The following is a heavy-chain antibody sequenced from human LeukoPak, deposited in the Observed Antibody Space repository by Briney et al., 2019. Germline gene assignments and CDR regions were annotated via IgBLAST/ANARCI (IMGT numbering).Heavy chain of an antibody. J-gene: IGHJ3*02. V-gene: IGHV4-4*07. CDR2: IYTSGST. CDR1: GGSISSYY. CDR3: ARAGYYDSSGYYGIDAFDI. D-gene: IGHD3-22*01. Sequence: SETLSLTCTVSGGSISSYYWSWIRQPAGKGLEWIGRIYTSGSTNYNPSLKSRVTMSVDTSKNQFSLKLSSVTAADTAVYYCARAGYYDSSGYYGIDAFDIWGQGTMVTVSS.